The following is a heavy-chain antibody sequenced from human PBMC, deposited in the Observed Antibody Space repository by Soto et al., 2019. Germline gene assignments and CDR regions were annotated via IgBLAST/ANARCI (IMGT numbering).Heavy chain of an antibody. Sequence: QVQLQESGPGLVKPSETLSLTCTVSGGSISSYYWSWIRQPPGKGLEWIGYIYYSGGTNYNPSLTPRVTISVDTSKNQFSLKLSSVTAADTAVYYCATEPSPETGPYYFDYWGQGTLVTVSS. V-gene: IGHV4-59*01. CDR1: GGSISSYY. J-gene: IGHJ4*02. D-gene: IGHD3-9*01. CDR2: IYYSGGT. CDR3: ATEPSPETGPYYFDY.